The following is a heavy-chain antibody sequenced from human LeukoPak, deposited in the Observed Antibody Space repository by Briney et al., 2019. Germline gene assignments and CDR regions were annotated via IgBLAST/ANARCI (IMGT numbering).Heavy chain of an antibody. J-gene: IGHJ4*02. CDR1: GFTFDDYA. CDR3: AKVSCSGGSCWNAFDY. V-gene: IGHV3-9*01. CDR2: ISWNSGSI. D-gene: IGHD2-15*01. Sequence: PGRSLRLSCAASGFTFDDYAMHWVRQAPGKGLEWVSGISWNSGSIGYADSVKGRFTISRDNAKNSLYLQMNSLRAEGTALYYCAKVSCSGGSCWNAFDYWGQGTLVTVSS.